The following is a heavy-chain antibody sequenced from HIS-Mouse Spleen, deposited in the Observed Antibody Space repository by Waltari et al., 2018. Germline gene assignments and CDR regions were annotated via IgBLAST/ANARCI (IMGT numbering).Heavy chain of an antibody. CDR3: ARAPYCSGGSCYFDY. Sequence: QVQLVQSGAEVKKPGASVKVSCKAYGYTFTGYYMHWVRQAPGQGRRWMGWINPHSGGTNYGQKLQGRVTRTRDTSISTAYMELSRLRSDDTAVYYCARAPYCSGGSCYFDYWGQGTLVTVSS. CDR2: INPHSGGT. J-gene: IGHJ4*02. CDR1: GYTFTGYY. V-gene: IGHV1-2*02. D-gene: IGHD2-15*01.